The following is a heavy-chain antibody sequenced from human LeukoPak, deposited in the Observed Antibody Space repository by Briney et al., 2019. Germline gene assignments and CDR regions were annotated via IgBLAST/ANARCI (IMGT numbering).Heavy chain of an antibody. J-gene: IGHJ4*02. CDR3: ARGNYDILTGYLY. Sequence: PSETLSLTCAVYGGSFSGYYWSWIRQRPGKGLEWSGEINHSGSTNYNPSLKSRVTISVDTSKNQFSLKLSSVTAADTAVYYCARGNYDILTGYLYWGQGTLVTVSS. CDR2: INHSGST. D-gene: IGHD3-9*01. V-gene: IGHV4-34*01. CDR1: GGSFSGYY.